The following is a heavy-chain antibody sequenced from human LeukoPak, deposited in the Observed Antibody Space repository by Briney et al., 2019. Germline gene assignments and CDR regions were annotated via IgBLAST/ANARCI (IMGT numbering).Heavy chain of an antibody. J-gene: IGHJ4*02. CDR3: ARDLRYGGSFDY. Sequence: GGSLSLSCAASGFTFSSYWMHWFRKVAGKGLVWVSRINSDGSSTSYADSVKGRFTISRDNAKNTLYLQMNSLRAEDTAVYYCARDLRYGGSFDYWGQGTLVTVSS. D-gene: IGHD4-23*01. CDR1: GFTFSSYW. V-gene: IGHV3-74*01. CDR2: INSDGSST.